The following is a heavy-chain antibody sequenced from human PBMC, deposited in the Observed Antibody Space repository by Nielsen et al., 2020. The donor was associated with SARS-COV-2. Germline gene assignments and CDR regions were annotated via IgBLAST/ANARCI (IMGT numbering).Heavy chain of an antibody. Sequence: SETLSLTCAVSGGSISSGGYSWSWIRQPPGKGLEWIGYIYHSGSTYYNPSLKSRVTISVDRSKNQFSLKLSSVTAADTAVYYCALYSGSSDAFDIWGQGTMVTVSS. V-gene: IGHV4-30-2*01. CDR2: IYHSGST. D-gene: IGHD1-26*01. J-gene: IGHJ3*02. CDR1: GGSISSGGYS. CDR3: ALYSGSSDAFDI.